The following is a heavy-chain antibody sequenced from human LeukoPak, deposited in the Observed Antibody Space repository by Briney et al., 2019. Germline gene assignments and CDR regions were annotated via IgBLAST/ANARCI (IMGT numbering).Heavy chain of an antibody. V-gene: IGHV3-9*01. D-gene: IGHD5-12*01. CDR2: ITWDTADI. CDR3: VKGEVATTYYYMDV. CDR1: GFTFSSYE. Sequence: GGGLRLSCAASGFTFSSYEMNCVPQAPGKGLGWGSSITWDTADIAFADSVKGRFTISRDNAKNSLYLQMNSLRPEDTALYSCVKGEVATTYYYMDVWGKGTTVTISS. J-gene: IGHJ6*03.